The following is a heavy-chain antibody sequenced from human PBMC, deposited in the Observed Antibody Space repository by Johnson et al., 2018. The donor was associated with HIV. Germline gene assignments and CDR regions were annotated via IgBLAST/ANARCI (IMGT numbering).Heavy chain of an antibody. CDR3: ARGAGPDDAFDI. J-gene: IGHJ3*02. V-gene: IGHV3-20*04. CDR2: INWNGGST. CDR1: GFTVSSNH. Sequence: VQLMESGGGVVQPGRSLRLSCAASGFTVSSNHMTWVRQAPGKGLEWVSGINWNGGSTGYADSVKGRFTISRDNAKNSLYLQMNRLRAEDTALYYCARGAGPDDAFDIWGQGTMVTVSS. D-gene: IGHD1-14*01.